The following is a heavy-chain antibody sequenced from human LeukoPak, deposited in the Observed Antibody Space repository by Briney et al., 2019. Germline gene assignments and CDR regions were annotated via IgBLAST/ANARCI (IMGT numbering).Heavy chain of an antibody. Sequence: SDTLSLTCTVSGDSITNHSWSWIPQSPGRGREWIRYNYSSGSTNYNPSLKSRGNLSVDTSKNQFSLKLTSLTAADSAVYYCARHVESTYYGFWSGYYMFDTWGQGTLVTVSS. CDR2: NYSSGST. CDR3: ARHVESTYYGFWSGYYMFDT. CDR1: GDSITNHS. D-gene: IGHD3-3*01. V-gene: IGHV4-59*08. J-gene: IGHJ5*02.